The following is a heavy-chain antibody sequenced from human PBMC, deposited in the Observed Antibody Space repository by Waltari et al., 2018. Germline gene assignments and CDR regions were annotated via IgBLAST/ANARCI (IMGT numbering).Heavy chain of an antibody. CDR2: IRTAGDT. Sequence: EVQLVESGGGLVQPGGSMRLSCAASGFTFSSYDMQWVRQTTGKGLEWVSTIRTAGDTYYADSVNGRFTTSRENAKNSLYLQMSSLRAEDTAVYYCARAPPTVPTPEYWGQGALVTVSS. CDR1: GFTFSSYD. V-gene: IGHV3-13*01. CDR3: ARAPPTVPTPEY. J-gene: IGHJ4*02. D-gene: IGHD4-17*01.